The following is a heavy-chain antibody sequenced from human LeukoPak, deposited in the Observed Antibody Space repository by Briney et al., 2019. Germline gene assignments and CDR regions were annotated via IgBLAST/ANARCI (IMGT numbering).Heavy chain of an antibody. J-gene: IGHJ4*02. CDR3: ASAGVYGDYFSGDY. V-gene: IGHV1-69*06. D-gene: IGHD4-17*01. Sequence: SSVKVSCKASGGTFSSYAIIWVRRPPRQGLEWMGGIIPIFGTANYAQKFQGRVTITADKSTSTAYMELSSLRSEDTAVYYCASAGVYGDYFSGDYWGQGTLVTVSS. CDR2: IIPIFGTA. CDR1: GGTFSSYA.